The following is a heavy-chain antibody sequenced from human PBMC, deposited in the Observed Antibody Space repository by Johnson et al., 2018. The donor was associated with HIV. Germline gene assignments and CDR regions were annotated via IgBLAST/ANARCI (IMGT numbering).Heavy chain of an antibody. V-gene: IGHV3-30*14. CDR1: GFTFSSYA. D-gene: IGHD5-12*01. CDR2: ISYDGGNK. Sequence: QVQLVESGGGVVQPGRSLRLSCAASGFTFSSYAMHWVRQAPGTGLEWVAVISYDGGNKYSPYSVKGQFTTYRDNAKNTMYLQMNSLRTEDTAVYYCARGGLTAFDIWGQGTMVTVSS. J-gene: IGHJ3*02. CDR3: ARGGLTAFDI.